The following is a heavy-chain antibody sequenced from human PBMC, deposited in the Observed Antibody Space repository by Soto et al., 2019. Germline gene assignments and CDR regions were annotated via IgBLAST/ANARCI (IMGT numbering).Heavy chain of an antibody. J-gene: IGHJ5*02. Sequence: GGSLRLSCAASGFTFSSYAMSWVRQAPGKGLEWVSAISGSGGSTYYADSVKGRFTISRDNSKNTLYLQMNSLRAEDTAVYYCAKEVHDSSGWYKWNWFDPWGQGTLVTVST. CDR2: ISGSGGST. CDR1: GFTFSSYA. V-gene: IGHV3-23*01. CDR3: AKEVHDSSGWYKWNWFDP. D-gene: IGHD6-19*01.